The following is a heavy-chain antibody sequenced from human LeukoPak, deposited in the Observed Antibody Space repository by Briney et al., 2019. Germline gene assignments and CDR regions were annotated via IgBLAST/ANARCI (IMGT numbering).Heavy chain of an antibody. Sequence: GGSLRLSCAASGFTFSSSWMSWVRQAPGKGLEWAAPIKQDGSDKYFVDSVKGRFTISRDNAKHSLYLQMNSLRAEDTAVYYCARNRARFDYWGQGTLVTVSS. CDR3: ARNRARFDY. J-gene: IGHJ4*02. CDR1: GFTFSSSW. V-gene: IGHV3-7*04. CDR2: IKQDGSDK. D-gene: IGHD2/OR15-2a*01.